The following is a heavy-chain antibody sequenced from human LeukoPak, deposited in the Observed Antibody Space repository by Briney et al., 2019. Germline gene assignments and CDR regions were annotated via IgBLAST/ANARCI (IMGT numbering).Heavy chain of an antibody. CDR1: GFTFSTYA. J-gene: IGHJ4*02. CDR2: ISYDGSNK. CDR3: ARHDYGGNSGDD. D-gene: IGHD4-23*01. V-gene: IGHV3-30*03. Sequence: GGSLRLSCAASGFTFSTYAIHWVRQAPGKGLEWIALISYDGSNKYYADSVKGRFAVSRDNAKNSLYLQMNSLRDEDTAVYYCARHDYGGNSGDDWGQGTLVTVSS.